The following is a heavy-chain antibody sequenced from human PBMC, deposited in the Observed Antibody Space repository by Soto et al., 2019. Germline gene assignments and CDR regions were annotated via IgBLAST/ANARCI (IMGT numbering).Heavy chain of an antibody. CDR3: ARDPYYYGSGSYYPRHYYYYYGMDV. J-gene: IGHJ6*02. D-gene: IGHD3-10*01. V-gene: IGHV1-3*01. Sequence: ASVKVSCKASGYTFTSYAMHWVRQAPGQRLEWMGWINAGNGNTKYSQKFQGRVTITRDTSASTAYMELSSLRSEDTAVYYCARDPYYYGSGSYYPRHYYYYYGMDVWGQGTTVTVSS. CDR2: INAGNGNT. CDR1: GYTFTSYA.